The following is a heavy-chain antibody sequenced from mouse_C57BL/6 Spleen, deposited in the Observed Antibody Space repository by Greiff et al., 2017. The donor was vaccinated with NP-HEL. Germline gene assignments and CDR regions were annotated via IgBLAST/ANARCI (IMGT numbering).Heavy chain of an antibody. CDR1: GSTFTSYW. V-gene: IGHV1-52*01. Sequence: QVQLQQPGAELVRPGSSVKLSCKASGSTFTSYWMHWVKQRPIQGLEWIGNIDPSDSETHYNQKFKDKATLTVDKSSSTAYMQLSSLTSEDSAVYYCARHGSSPYWYFDVWGTGTTVTVSS. D-gene: IGHD1-1*01. CDR2: IDPSDSET. J-gene: IGHJ1*03. CDR3: ARHGSSPYWYFDV.